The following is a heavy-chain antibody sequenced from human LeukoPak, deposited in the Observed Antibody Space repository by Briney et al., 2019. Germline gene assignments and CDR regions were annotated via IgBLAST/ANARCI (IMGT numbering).Heavy chain of an antibody. CDR3: ARSYGDYVSYYYYYMDV. CDR2: IKSDGSIT. D-gene: IGHD4-17*01. CDR1: GFTFNSYW. Sequence: GGSLRLSCAASGFTFNSYWMHWVRQGPGKGLVRVSRIKSDGSITSYADSVKGRFTISRDNAKNSLYLQMNSLRADDTAVYYCARSYGDYVSYYYYYMDVWGKGTTVTVSS. J-gene: IGHJ6*03. V-gene: IGHV3-74*01.